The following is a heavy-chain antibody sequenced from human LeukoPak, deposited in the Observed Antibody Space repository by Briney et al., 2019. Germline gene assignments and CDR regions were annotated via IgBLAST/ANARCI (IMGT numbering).Heavy chain of an antibody. D-gene: IGHD5-18*01. V-gene: IGHV3-53*01. CDR3: ARELRIVDTTMLNYYYYYYMDV. CDR1: GFTFSNYA. CDR2: IYSGATA. Sequence: GGSLRLSCAASGFTFSNYAMHWVRQAPGKGLEWVAGIYSGATAYYADAGKGRFTISRDNSKNTLSLQMNSLRAEDTAVYYCARELRIVDTTMLNYYYYYYMDVWGKGTTVTVSS. J-gene: IGHJ6*03.